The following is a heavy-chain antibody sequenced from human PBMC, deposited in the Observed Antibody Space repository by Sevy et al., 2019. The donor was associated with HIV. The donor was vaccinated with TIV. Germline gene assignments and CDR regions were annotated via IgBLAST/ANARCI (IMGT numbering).Heavy chain of an antibody. CDR3: ARGSAVPSATTRDGFDY. CDR1: GFTFSNYR. V-gene: IGHV3-21*01. CDR2: ISSSSNYI. D-gene: IGHD1-26*01. Sequence: GGSLRLSCAASGFTFSNYRMNWVRQAPGKGLEWGSSISSSSNYIYYADSVKGRFTISRDNAKNSLYLQMNSLRAEDTAVYYCARGSAVPSATTRDGFDYWGQGTLVTVSS. J-gene: IGHJ4*02.